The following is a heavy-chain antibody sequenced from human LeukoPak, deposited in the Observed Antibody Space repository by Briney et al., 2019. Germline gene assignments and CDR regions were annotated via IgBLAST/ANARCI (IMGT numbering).Heavy chain of an antibody. CDR1: GFVLSDYG. CDR3: AKESDSGYHSEGPKN. V-gene: IGHV3-30*02. Sequence: PGGSLSLSCAASGFVLSDYGMHWVRQPPGKGREWLAFVRNDGSNEYYVGSVKGRFTISRAKSNNTLYLQMNSLRAEDTAVCSSAKESDSGYHSEGPKNWGLGTLVTVSS. J-gene: IGHJ4*02. CDR2: VRNDGSNE. D-gene: IGHD5-12*01.